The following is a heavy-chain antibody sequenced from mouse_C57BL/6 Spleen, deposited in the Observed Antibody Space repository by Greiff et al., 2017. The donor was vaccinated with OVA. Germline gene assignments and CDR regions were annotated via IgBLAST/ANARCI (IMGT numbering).Heavy chain of an antibody. J-gene: IGHJ2*01. V-gene: IGHV1-54*01. Sequence: VQLQQSGAELVRPGTSVKVSCKASGYAFTNYLIEWVKQRPGQGLEWIGVINPGSGGTNYNEKFKGKATLTADKSSSTAYMQLSSLTSEDSAVYFCARGGTEGYWGKGTTLTVSS. CDR1: GYAFTNYL. CDR3: ARGGTEGY. CDR2: INPGSGGT. D-gene: IGHD3-3*01.